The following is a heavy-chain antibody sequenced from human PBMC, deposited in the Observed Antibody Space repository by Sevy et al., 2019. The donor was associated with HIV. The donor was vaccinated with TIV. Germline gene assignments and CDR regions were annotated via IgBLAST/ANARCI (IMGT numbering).Heavy chain of an antibody. CDR2: IWYDGRTE. D-gene: IGHD1-1*01. CDR3: ARDAARVIVPTAGFDS. V-gene: IGHV3-33*01. CDR1: GFTFRSFS. Sequence: GGSLRLSCVASGFTFRSFSMHWVRQAPGKGLEWVAAIWYDGRTERYADSVQGRFTISRDNSKKTLYLQMNSLRDEDTAIYYCARDAARVIVPTAGFDSCGQRTLVTVSS. J-gene: IGHJ5*01.